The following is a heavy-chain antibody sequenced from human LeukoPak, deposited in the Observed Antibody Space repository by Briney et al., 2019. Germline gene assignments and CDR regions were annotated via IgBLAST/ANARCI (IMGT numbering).Heavy chain of an antibody. CDR2: IRSSSSDI. D-gene: IGHD6-19*01. J-gene: IGHJ2*01. Sequence: PGGSLLLSCAASGFTFSDYHMSWIRQAPGKGLEWVSYIRSSSSDINYAGSVRGRFTISRDNAKNSLYLQMNSLRAEDTAVYYCARAIAVSPWYFDLWGRGTLVTVSS. V-gene: IGHV3-11*03. CDR1: GFTFSDYH. CDR3: ARAIAVSPWYFDL.